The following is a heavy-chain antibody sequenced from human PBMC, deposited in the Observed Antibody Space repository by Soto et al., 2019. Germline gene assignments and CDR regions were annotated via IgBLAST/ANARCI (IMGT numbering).Heavy chain of an antibody. CDR2: INGYNGNT. CDR3: ARMGDVPYYYYGMDV. Sequence: QVQLVQSGAEVKKPGASVKVSCKASGYTFSRSGISWVRQAPGQGLEWMGWINGYNGNTNYTQKRQGRITMTTDTPKSTAYMELRSLRSDDTAVYYCARMGDVPYYYYGMDVWGQGTTVIVSS. J-gene: IGHJ6*02. D-gene: IGHD3-16*01. V-gene: IGHV1-18*01. CDR1: GYTFSRSG.